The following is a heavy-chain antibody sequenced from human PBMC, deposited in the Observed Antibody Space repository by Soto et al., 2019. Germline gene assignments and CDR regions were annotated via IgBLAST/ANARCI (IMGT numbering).Heavy chain of an antibody. CDR2: IYHSGST. D-gene: IGHD1-7*01. V-gene: IGHV4-38-2*01. Sequence: KPSETLSLTCAVSGYSISSGYYWGWIRQPPGKGLEWIGSIYHSGSTYYNPSLKSRVTISVDTSKNQFSLKLSSVTAADTAVYYCARGLELELELDWFDPWGQGTLVTVSS. CDR1: GYSISSGYY. CDR3: ARGLELELELDWFDP. J-gene: IGHJ5*02.